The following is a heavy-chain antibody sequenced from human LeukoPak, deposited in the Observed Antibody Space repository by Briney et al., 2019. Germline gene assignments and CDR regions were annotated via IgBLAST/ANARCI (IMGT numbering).Heavy chain of an antibody. V-gene: IGHV4-34*01. CDR2: INHSGST. Sequence: SETLSLTCAVYGGSFSGYYWSWIRQPPGKGLEWIGEINHSGSTNYNPSLKSRVTISVDTSKNQFSLKLSSVTAADTAVYYCARGPGPGDLFDYWGQGTLVTVSS. J-gene: IGHJ4*02. D-gene: IGHD3-16*01. CDR3: ARGPGPGDLFDY. CDR1: GGSFSGYY.